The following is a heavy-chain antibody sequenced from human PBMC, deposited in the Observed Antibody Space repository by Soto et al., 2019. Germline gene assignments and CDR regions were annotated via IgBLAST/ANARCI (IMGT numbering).Heavy chain of an antibody. V-gene: IGHV4-34*01. CDR3: ARHAKPNFDY. J-gene: IGHJ4*02. CDR1: GGSFGSYY. Sequence: PSETLSLTCAVYGGSFGSYYWSWIRQPPGKGLEWIGEIHHSGSTNYNPSLKSRVAISVDTSKNQFSLKLSSVTAADTALYYCARHAKPNFDYWGQGALVTVSS. CDR2: IHHSGST.